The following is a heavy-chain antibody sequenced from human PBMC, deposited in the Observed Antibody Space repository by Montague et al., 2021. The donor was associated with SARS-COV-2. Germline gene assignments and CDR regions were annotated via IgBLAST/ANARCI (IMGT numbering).Heavy chain of an antibody. CDR3: ARLHFDDPYYYGSGNLQLFDY. Sequence: SLRLSCAASGFTFSSHAMHWVRQAPGKGLEWVAVISYDGSNKYYADSVKGRFTISRDNSKNTLYLQMNSLRAEDTAVYYCARLHFDDPYYYGSGNLQLFDYWGQGTLVTVSS. J-gene: IGHJ4*02. D-gene: IGHD3-10*01. V-gene: IGHV3-30-3*01. CDR1: GFTFSSHA. CDR2: ISYDGSNK.